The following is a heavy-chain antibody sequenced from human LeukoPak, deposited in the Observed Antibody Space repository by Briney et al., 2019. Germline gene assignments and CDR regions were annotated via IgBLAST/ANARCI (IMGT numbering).Heavy chain of an antibody. CDR3: ATDKDWTYLDY. CDR1: GIIFSRYA. D-gene: IGHD3/OR15-3a*01. Sequence: PGGSLRLSCAASGIIFSRYAMSWVRQAPGMGLEWVSGISGTGERTDYADSLKGRFTISRDNAKNSLYLQMNSLRAEDTAVYYCATDKDWTYLDYWGQGTLVTVSS. V-gene: IGHV3-23*01. J-gene: IGHJ4*02. CDR2: ISGTGERT.